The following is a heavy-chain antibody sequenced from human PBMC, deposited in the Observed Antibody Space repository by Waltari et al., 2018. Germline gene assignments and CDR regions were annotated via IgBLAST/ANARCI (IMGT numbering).Heavy chain of an antibody. CDR1: GGSFSGYY. D-gene: IGHD3-3*01. CDR2: INHSGST. V-gene: IGHV4-34*01. Sequence: QVQLQQWGAGLLKPSETLSLTCAVYGGSFSGYYWSWIRQPPGKGLEWIGEINHSGSTNDNPSLKSRVTISVDTSKNQFSLKLSSVTAADSAVYYCARGRVDFWSGYRANNWFDPWGQGTLVTVSS. CDR3: ARGRVDFWSGYRANNWFDP. J-gene: IGHJ5*02.